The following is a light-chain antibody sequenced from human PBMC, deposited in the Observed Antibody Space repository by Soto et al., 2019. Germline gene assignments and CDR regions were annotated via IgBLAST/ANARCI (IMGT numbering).Light chain of an antibody. CDR3: SSNTSSSTLVV. V-gene: IGLV2-14*01. J-gene: IGLJ2*01. CDR2: DVS. Sequence: QSALTQPASVSGSPGQSITISCTGTSSDVGGYNYVSWYQQHPGKAPILMIYDVSNRPSGVSNRFSGSKSVNTASLTISGLQAEDEADYYCSSNTSSSTLVVFGGGTKLTVL. CDR1: SSDVGGYNY.